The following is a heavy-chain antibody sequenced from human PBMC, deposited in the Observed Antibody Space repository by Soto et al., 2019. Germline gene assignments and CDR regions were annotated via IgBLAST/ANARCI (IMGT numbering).Heavy chain of an antibody. Sequence: QVQLVESGGVLVNPGGSLRLSCAASVFTFSDSYMPWIRQAPGKGLEWISYISGSGDTIYYADSVKGRFTVSRDNAKNSLYLQMNSLRAEDTAVYYCASDPYYYASEYWGQGTLVTVSS. D-gene: IGHD3-10*01. CDR3: ASDPYYYASEY. CDR2: ISGSGDTI. V-gene: IGHV3-11*01. CDR1: VFTFSDSY. J-gene: IGHJ4*02.